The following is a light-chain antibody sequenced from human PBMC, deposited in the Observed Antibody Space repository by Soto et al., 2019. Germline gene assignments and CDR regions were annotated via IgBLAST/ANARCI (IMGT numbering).Light chain of an antibody. CDR1: QIISSTY. CDR2: GAS. J-gene: IGKJ1*01. Sequence: DIVLTQSPGTLSLSPGERATLSCRASQIISSTYLGWYQQKPGQAPRLLIYGASSRATGIPDRFSGSGSGTDFTLTISRLEPEDYTVYYCQQYNKWPLTFGQGTKVEI. CDR3: QQYNKWPLT. V-gene: IGKV3-20*01.